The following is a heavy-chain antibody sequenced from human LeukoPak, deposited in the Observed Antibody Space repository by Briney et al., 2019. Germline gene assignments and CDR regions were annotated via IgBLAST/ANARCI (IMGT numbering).Heavy chain of an antibody. Sequence: PSETLSLTCTVSGGSISAYYWSWIRQPPGKGLEWIGYIHYSGTTNYYPSLKSRVTIALDTSKNQFSLKLNSVTAADTAVYYCARFGTSSSRFFDQWGQGTLVTVSS. CDR3: ARFGTSSSRFFDQ. V-gene: IGHV4-59*01. D-gene: IGHD6-6*01. J-gene: IGHJ4*02. CDR1: GGSISAYY. CDR2: IHYSGTT.